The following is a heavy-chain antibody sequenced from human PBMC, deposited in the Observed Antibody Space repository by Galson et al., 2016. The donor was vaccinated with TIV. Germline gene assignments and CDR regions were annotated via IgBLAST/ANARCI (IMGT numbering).Heavy chain of an antibody. Sequence: SLRLSCAASGFTFSSHAMSWVRQAPGRGLERVSLISGSGAATYYADSVKGRFTISRDNSENTLYLQMNSLRAEDTAIYHCARGNSLLLPLLYFDSWGQGTLVSVSS. V-gene: IGHV3-23*01. D-gene: IGHD2-8*02. CDR2: ISGSGAAT. CDR1: GFTFSSHA. J-gene: IGHJ4*02. CDR3: ARGNSLLLPLLYFDS.